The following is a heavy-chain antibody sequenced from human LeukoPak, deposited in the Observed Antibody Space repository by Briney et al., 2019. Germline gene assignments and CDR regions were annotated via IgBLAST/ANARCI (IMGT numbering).Heavy chain of an antibody. J-gene: IGHJ3*02. CDR1: GFTFSSYE. Sequence: GGSLRLSCAASGFTFSSYEMNWVRQAPGKGLEWVANIKQDGSEKYYVDSVKGRFTISRDNAKNSLYLQMNSLRAEDTAVYYCARGGSSWYNDAFDIWGQGTMVTVSS. CDR3: ARGGSSWYNDAFDI. CDR2: IKQDGSEK. V-gene: IGHV3-7*01. D-gene: IGHD6-13*01.